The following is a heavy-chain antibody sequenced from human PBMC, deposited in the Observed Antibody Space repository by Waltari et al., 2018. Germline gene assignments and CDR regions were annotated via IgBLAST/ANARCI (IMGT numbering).Heavy chain of an antibody. J-gene: IGHJ6*02. V-gene: IGHV2-70*15. CDR1: GFSLSTHGMC. D-gene: IGHD6-13*01. CDR3: ARIRLGYTTNWMNYYGMDV. Sequence: QVTLRESGPALVKPTQTLTLTCTFSGFSLSTHGMCVSWIRHPPGKALEWLARIDWDDDKYYSTSLKTRLTISKDTSQNQVVLIMTNMDPVDTATYYCARIRLGYTTNWMNYYGMDVWGQGTTVAVSS. CDR2: IDWDDDK.